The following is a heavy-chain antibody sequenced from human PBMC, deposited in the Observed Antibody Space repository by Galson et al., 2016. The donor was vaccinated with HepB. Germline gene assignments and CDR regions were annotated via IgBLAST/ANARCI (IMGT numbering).Heavy chain of an antibody. D-gene: IGHD3-3*01. Sequence: SLRLSCAASGFTFSNYAMSWVRQAPGKGLEWVSGISGTGGTTYYAASVKGRFTISRDNSKNTLYLRMNSLRAEDTAVYYCAKGDDFWSGYYGGLWGQGTLVTVSS. CDR3: AKGDDFWSGYYGGL. CDR2: ISGTGGTT. J-gene: IGHJ4*02. CDR1: GFTFSNYA. V-gene: IGHV3-23*01.